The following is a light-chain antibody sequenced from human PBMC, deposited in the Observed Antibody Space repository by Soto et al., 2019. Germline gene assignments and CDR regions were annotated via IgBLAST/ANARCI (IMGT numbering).Light chain of an antibody. Sequence: IALTQSPVTLSLSPGERVTLSCRASQSVTTRLAWYQHKPGQAPTLLMSGASNRASGVPVRFSGSGSGTDFTLTITRLEPEDFALYYCQQYGGSPITFGLGTRLEIK. CDR2: GAS. CDR1: QSVTTR. CDR3: QQYGGSPIT. V-gene: IGKV3-20*01. J-gene: IGKJ5*01.